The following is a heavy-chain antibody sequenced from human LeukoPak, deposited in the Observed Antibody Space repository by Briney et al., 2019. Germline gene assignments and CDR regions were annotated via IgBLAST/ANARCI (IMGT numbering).Heavy chain of an antibody. CDR2: ISISDDST. V-gene: IGHV3-23*01. D-gene: IGHD3-22*01. CDR3: AKGRGYYYYFDY. CDR1: GFTFSSYA. J-gene: IGHJ4*02. Sequence: GRSLRLSCAASGFTFSSYAMSWVRQAPGKGLEWVSGISISDDSTYYADSVKGRFTISRDNSKNTLYLQMNSLRADDTAVYYCAKGRGYYYYFDYWGQGTLVTVSS.